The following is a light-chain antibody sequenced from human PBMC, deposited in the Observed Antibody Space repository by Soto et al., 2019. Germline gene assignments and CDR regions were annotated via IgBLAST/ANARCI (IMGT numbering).Light chain of an antibody. CDR2: DVS. J-gene: IGLJ1*01. Sequence: QSALTQPASVSGSPGQSITISCTGTSSDVGGYNYVSWYQHHPGKDHKLMIYDVSNRPSGVSNRFSGCKSGNTASLTISGRQAEDEADYYCSSYTSSSTLLYVFGTGTKLTVL. CDR3: SSYTSSSTLLYV. CDR1: SSDVGGYNY. V-gene: IGLV2-14*03.